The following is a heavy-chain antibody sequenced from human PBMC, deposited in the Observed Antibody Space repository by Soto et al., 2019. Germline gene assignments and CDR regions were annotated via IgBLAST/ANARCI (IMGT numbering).Heavy chain of an antibody. J-gene: IGHJ5*02. CDR2: ISGSADST. CDR1: GFMFSSYA. CDR3: ANTFFSGSGSYRGWFDP. V-gene: IGHV3-23*01. Sequence: EVQLLESGGGLVQFGGSLRLSCAASGFMFSSYAMSWVRQAPGKGLEWVSVISGSADSTYYADSAKGRFTISRDNSKDTLYLQMNSLRAEDTAVYYCANTFFSGSGSYRGWFDPWGQGTLVTVSS. D-gene: IGHD3-10*01.